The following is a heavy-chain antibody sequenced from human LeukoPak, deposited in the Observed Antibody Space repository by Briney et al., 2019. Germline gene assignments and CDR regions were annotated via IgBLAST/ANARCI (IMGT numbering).Heavy chain of an antibody. CDR3: ARGGGYSYGPFFDY. Sequence: PSETLSLTCTVSGGSISSSSYYWGWIRQPPGKGLEWIGYIYHSGSTYYNPSLKSRVTISVDRSKNQFSLKLSSVTAADTAVYYCARGGGYSYGPFFDYWGQGTLVTVSS. J-gene: IGHJ4*02. D-gene: IGHD5-18*01. CDR2: IYHSGST. V-gene: IGHV4-39*07. CDR1: GGSISSSSYY.